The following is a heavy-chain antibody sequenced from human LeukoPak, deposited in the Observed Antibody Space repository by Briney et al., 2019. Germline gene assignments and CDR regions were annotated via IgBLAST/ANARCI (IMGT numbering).Heavy chain of an antibody. CDR2: IGAYNGNT. CDR1: GSTFTSYG. CDR3: AREYSGYDRAHFDY. D-gene: IGHD5-12*01. Sequence: GAAVKVSCKASGSTFTSYGISWVRQAPGQGLEWMGWIGAYNGNTNYAQKLQGRVTMTTDTSTSTAYMELRSLRSDDTAVYYCAREYSGYDRAHFDYWGQGTLVTVSS. V-gene: IGHV1-18*01. J-gene: IGHJ4*02.